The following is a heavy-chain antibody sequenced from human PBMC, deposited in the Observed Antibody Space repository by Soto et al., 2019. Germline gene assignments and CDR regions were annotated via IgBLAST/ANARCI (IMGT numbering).Heavy chain of an antibody. V-gene: IGHV3-30*18. D-gene: IGHD2-21*01. J-gene: IGHJ6*03. CDR1: GFTFSSYG. Sequence: QVQLVESGGGVVQPGRSLRLSCAASGFTFSSYGMHWVRQAPGKGLEWVAVISYDGSNKYYADSVKGRFTISRDNSKNTLYLQMNSLRAEDTAVYYCAKDPSPLAYCGGDCYYYYYMDAWGKGTTVTVSS. CDR3: AKDPSPLAYCGGDCYYYYYMDA. CDR2: ISYDGSNK.